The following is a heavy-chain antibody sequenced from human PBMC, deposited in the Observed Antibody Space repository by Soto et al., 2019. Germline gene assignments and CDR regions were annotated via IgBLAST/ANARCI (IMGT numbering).Heavy chain of an antibody. J-gene: IGHJ5*02. Sequence: PGGSLRLSCAASGFTFSSYVMSWVRQAPGKGLEWVSGISGSGGSTYYADSVKGRFTISRDNSKNTLYVQMNSLRAEDTAVYYCAKDLAYCGGDCYSGIGWLDPWGQGTLVTVSS. CDR3: AKDLAYCGGDCYSGIGWLDP. V-gene: IGHV3-23*01. CDR2: ISGSGGST. D-gene: IGHD2-21*02. CDR1: GFTFSSYV.